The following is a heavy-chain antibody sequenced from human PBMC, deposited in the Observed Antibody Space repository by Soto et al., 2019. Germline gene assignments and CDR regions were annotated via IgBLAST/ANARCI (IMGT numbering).Heavy chain of an antibody. Sequence: QVQLVQSGAEVKKPGASVKVSCKASGYTFTSYDISWVRQAPGQGLEWMGWISAYNGNTNYAQKLQGRVTMTTDTSTSTAYMELRSLSSDDTAVYYCASKMPGWYTLKGFHPWGQGTLVTVSS. J-gene: IGHJ5*02. D-gene: IGHD6-19*01. CDR3: ASKMPGWYTLKGFHP. CDR1: GYTFTSYD. CDR2: ISAYNGNT. V-gene: IGHV1-18*01.